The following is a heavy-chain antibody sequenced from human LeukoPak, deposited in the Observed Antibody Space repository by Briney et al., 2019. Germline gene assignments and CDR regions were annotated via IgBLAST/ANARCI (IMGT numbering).Heavy chain of an antibody. V-gene: IGHV4-61*01. CDR3: ARDPGGTRNYDSSGYQWFDP. J-gene: IGHJ5*02. D-gene: IGHD3-22*01. CDR2: IYYSGST. CDR1: GGSVSSGSYY. Sequence: SETLSLTCTVSGGSVSSGSYYWSWIRQPPGKGLEWIGYIYYSGSTNYNPSLKSRVTISVDTSKNQFSLKLSSVTAADTAVYYCARDPGGTRNYDSSGYQWFDPWGQGTLVTVSS.